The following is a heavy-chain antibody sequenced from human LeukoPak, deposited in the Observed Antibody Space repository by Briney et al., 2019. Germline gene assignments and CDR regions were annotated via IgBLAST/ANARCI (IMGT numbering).Heavy chain of an antibody. CDR3: ARGEGFWSGYYHTHFDY. J-gene: IGHJ4*02. CDR1: GFTFTDYE. Sequence: GGSLRLSCAASGFTFTDYEMNWVRQAPGKGLEWVSYISSSGSTIYYADSVKGRFTISRDDAKNSLYLQMNSLRAEDTAVYYCARGEGFWSGYYHTHFDYWSQGTLVTVSS. V-gene: IGHV3-48*03. D-gene: IGHD3-3*01. CDR2: ISSSGSTI.